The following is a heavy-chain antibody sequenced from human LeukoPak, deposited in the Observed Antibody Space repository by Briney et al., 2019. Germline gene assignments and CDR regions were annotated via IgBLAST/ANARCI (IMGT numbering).Heavy chain of an antibody. CDR3: AREGGVRSSSYINYYYGMDV. CDR2: INHSGST. J-gene: IGHJ6*04. CDR1: GGFFSGYY. D-gene: IGHD6-13*01. V-gene: IGHV4-34*01. Sequence: KPSETLSLTCAVYGGFFSGYYWSWNRQPPGKGLEWIGEINHSGSTNYNPSLKSRVTISVDTSKNQFSLKLSSVTAADTAVYYCAREGGVRSSSYINYYYGMDVWGKGTTVTVSS.